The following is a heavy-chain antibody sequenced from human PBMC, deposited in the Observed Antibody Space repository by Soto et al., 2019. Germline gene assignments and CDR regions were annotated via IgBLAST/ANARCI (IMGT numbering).Heavy chain of an antibody. CDR2: IYYSGSS. CDR1: GGSISSGDYY. Sequence: TLSLTCAVSGGSISSGDYYWSWIRQSPGKGLEWIGYIYYSGSSDYNPSLKSRVTISVDTSKNQFSLKLSSVIATDTAVYYCAREEKYYYDSSGYHWLDPWGQGTLVTVSS. V-gene: IGHV4-30-4*01. D-gene: IGHD3-22*01. J-gene: IGHJ5*02. CDR3: AREEKYYYDSSGYHWLDP.